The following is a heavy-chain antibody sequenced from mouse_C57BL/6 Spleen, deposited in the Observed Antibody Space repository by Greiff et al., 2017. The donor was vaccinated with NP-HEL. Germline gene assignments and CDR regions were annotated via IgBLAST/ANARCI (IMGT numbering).Heavy chain of an antibody. V-gene: IGHV5-17*01. D-gene: IGHD1-1*01. CDR2: ISSGSSTI. J-gene: IGHJ4*01. CDR3: AATVVATRAMDY. CDR1: GFTFSDYG. Sequence: EVQLVESGGGLVKPGGSLKLSCAASGFTFSDYGMHWVRQAPEKGLEWVAYISSGSSTIYYADTVKGRFTISRDTAKNTLFLQMTSLRSEDTAMYYCAATVVATRAMDYWGQGTSVTVSS.